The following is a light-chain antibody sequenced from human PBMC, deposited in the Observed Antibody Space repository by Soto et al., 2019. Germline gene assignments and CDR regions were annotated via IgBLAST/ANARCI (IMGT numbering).Light chain of an antibody. V-gene: IGKV3-11*01. Sequence: EIVLAQSPATLCLSPGERATLCCRASQSVSSYLAWYQQKPGQAPRLLIYDASNRATGIPARFSGSGSGTDFTLTLSSLEPEDFAVYYCPQRSNLWTFGQGTKV. CDR2: DAS. J-gene: IGKJ1*01. CDR1: QSVSSY. CDR3: PQRSNLWT.